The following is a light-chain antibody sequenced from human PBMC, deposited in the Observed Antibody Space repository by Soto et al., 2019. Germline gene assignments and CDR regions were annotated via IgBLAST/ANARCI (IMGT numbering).Light chain of an antibody. CDR2: GAS. J-gene: IGKJ4*01. V-gene: IGKV3-20*01. CDR3: QQYGSSPFT. Sequence: EILLTQSPGTLPLSPGESATPSCRASQRVSSSYLAWYQQKPGQSPRLLIYGASSRATGIPDRFSGSGSGTEFTLTIRRLEPEDFAVYFCQQYGSSPFTFGGGTKVDIK. CDR1: QRVSSSY.